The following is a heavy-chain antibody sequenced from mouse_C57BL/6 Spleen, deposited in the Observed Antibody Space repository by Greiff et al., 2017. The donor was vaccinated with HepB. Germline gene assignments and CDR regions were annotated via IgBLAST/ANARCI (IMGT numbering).Heavy chain of an antibody. CDR1: GYSITSGYY. V-gene: IGHV3-6*01. Sequence: EVKLVESGPGLVKPSQSLSLTCSVTGYSITSGYYWNLIRQFPGNHLEWIGYISYDGYNNYNPTHKNRISITRDTSKNHYFLKLNSVTTEDTATYYCARDCGDDFWYFDVWGTGTTVTVSS. J-gene: IGHJ1*03. CDR2: ISYDGYN. CDR3: ARDCGDDFWYFDV. D-gene: IGHD2-4*01.